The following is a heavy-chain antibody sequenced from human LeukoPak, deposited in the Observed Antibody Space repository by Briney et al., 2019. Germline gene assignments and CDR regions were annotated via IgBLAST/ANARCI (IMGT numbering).Heavy chain of an antibody. J-gene: IGHJ3*02. CDR3: ARGRFDYVWGSYRRSPAFDI. CDR1: GGSFRGYY. Sequence: SETLSLTGAVYGGSFRGYYWSWIGHPPGKGREWFGEINHSGSTNYNPSLKSRVTISVDTSKNQFSLKLSSVTAADTAVYYCARGRFDYVWGSYRRSPAFDIWGQGTMVTVSS. D-gene: IGHD3-16*02. V-gene: IGHV4-34*01. CDR2: INHSGST.